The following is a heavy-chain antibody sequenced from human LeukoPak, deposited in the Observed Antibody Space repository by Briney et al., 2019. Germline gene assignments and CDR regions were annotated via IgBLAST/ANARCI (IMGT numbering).Heavy chain of an antibody. CDR1: GGSISSSSYY. CDR3: ARGLGATVGWFDP. D-gene: IGHD1-26*01. Sequence: SETLSLTCTVSGGSISSSSYYWSWIRQPPGKGLEWIGYIYYSGSTNYNPSLKSRVTISVDTSKNQFSLKLSSVTAADTAVYYCARGLGATVGWFDPWGQGTLVTVSS. V-gene: IGHV4-61*01. CDR2: IYYSGST. J-gene: IGHJ5*02.